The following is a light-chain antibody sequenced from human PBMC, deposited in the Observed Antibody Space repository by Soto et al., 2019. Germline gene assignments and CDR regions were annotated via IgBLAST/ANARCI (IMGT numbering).Light chain of an antibody. J-gene: IGLJ1*01. CDR3: SSYAGGNNHNYV. Sequence: QSVLTQPPSASGSPGQSVTISCTGTSSDIGGCDCVSWYQQNPGKAPKLIIYEVTKRPSGVPDRFSGSKSGNTASLTVSGLQAEDEADYYCSSYAGGNNHNYVCGTGTKVTVL. CDR1: SSDIGGCDC. CDR2: EVT. V-gene: IGLV2-8*01.